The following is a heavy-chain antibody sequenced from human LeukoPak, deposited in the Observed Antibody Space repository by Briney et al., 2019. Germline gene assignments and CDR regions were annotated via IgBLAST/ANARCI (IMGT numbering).Heavy chain of an antibody. CDR1: RGTFSSYT. Sequence: SVKVSCKASRGTFSSYTISWVRQAPGQGLEWMGRIIPILGIANYAQKFQGRVTITADKSTSTAYMELSSLRSEDTAVYYCARDSSSGGVNYWGQGTLVTVSS. D-gene: IGHD6-25*01. CDR3: ARDSSSGGVNY. CDR2: IIPILGIA. V-gene: IGHV1-69*04. J-gene: IGHJ4*02.